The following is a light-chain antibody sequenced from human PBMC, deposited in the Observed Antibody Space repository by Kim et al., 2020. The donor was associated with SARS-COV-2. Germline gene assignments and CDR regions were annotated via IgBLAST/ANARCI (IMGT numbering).Light chain of an antibody. CDR3: QQRFNWPIT. Sequence: EIVLTQSPATLSLSPGERATLSCRASQSVSSKLAWYQQKPGQAPRLLIYDASNRATGIPARFSGGGSGADFTLTISSLESEDFAVYYCQQRFNWPITFGGGTKVDIK. CDR1: QSVSSK. CDR2: DAS. J-gene: IGKJ4*01. V-gene: IGKV3-11*01.